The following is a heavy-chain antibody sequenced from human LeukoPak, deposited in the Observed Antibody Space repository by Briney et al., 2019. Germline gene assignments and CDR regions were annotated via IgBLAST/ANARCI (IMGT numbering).Heavy chain of an antibody. CDR2: IKQDGSDK. CDR3: ARDRAFEYSDTGNFDY. D-gene: IGHD6-6*01. J-gene: IGHJ4*02. Sequence: GGSLRLSCAASGFTFTTYWMSWVRQAPGKGLEWVANIKQDGSDKYYVDSVKGRFTISRDNAKNSLFLQMNSLRAEDTAVYYCARDRAFEYSDTGNFDYWGQGTLVTVSS. CDR1: GFTFTTYW. V-gene: IGHV3-7*01.